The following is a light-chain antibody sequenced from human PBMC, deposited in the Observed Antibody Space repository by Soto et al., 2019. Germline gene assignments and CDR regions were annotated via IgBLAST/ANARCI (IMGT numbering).Light chain of an antibody. Sequence: EIVLTQSPGTLSLSPGERATLSCRASQSVSSNYLAWYQQKPGQAPRLLIYGASSRATGIPDRFSGSGSGTDFTLSISRLESEDFAVYYRQQYGSSPRTFGQGTKVDIK. CDR2: GAS. CDR3: QQYGSSPRT. CDR1: QSVSSNY. V-gene: IGKV3-20*01. J-gene: IGKJ1*01.